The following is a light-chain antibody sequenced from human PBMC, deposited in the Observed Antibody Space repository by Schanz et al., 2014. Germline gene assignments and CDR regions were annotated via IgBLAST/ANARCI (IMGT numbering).Light chain of an antibody. V-gene: IGKV3D-15*01. J-gene: IGKJ4*01. CDR3: QQYYGLPLT. Sequence: EIVMTQSPVTLSVSPGERATLSCRASQNVGTYLAWFQQKPGQAPRLLIYGASSRATGIPDRFSGSGAGTDFTLTISSLQAEDVAVYYCQQYYGLPLTFGGGTKVEIK. CDR2: GAS. CDR1: QNVGTY.